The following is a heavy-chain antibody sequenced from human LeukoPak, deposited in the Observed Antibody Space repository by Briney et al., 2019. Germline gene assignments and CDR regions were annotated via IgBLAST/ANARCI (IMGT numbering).Heavy chain of an antibody. CDR1: GFTFSDYY. D-gene: IGHD7-27*01. V-gene: IGHV4-59*01. CDR2: IYYSGST. CDR3: ATLGSTYSESYFHH. J-gene: IGHJ1*01. Sequence: GSLRLSCAASGFTFSDYYWSWIRQPPGKGLEWIGYIYYSGSTNYNPSLKSRVTISVDTSKNQFSLKLYSVTAADTAVYYCATLGSTYSESYFHHWGQGTRVTVSS.